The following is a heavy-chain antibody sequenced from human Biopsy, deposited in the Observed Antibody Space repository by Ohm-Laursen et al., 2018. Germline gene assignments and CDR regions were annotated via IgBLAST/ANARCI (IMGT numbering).Heavy chain of an antibody. CDR3: ATKLTGYFHH. V-gene: IGHV1-69*06. Sequence: AASVNVSCKAPGGTFSNYGVNWVRQAPGQGLEWLGGNIPILGTGNYAQKFQDRVTVAADTSTSTATMELRSLRSDDTDVYYCATKLTGYFHHWGQGTLVIVSS. CDR2: NIPILGTG. D-gene: IGHD3-9*01. J-gene: IGHJ1*01. CDR1: GGTFSNYG.